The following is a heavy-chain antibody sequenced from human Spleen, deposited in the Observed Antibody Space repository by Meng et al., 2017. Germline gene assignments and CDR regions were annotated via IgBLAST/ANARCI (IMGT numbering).Heavy chain of an antibody. CDR3: ARNLVGSSLDY. Sequence: QRQESGPGLVKPSGTLSLTCAVSGGSISTRDWWTWVRQPPGKGLEWIGEIYHSGRANYIPTLKSRVTISVDKSKNQFSLDLRSVIAADTAVYFCARNLVGSSLDYWGQGTLVTVSS. D-gene: IGHD1-14*01. V-gene: IGHV4-4*02. J-gene: IGHJ4*02. CDR2: IYHSGRA. CDR1: GGSISTRDW.